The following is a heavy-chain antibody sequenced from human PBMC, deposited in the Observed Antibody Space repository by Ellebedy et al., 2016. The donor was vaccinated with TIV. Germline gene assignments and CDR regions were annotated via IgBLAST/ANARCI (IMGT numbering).Heavy chain of an antibody. V-gene: IGHV4-34*01. CDR1: GGSFSGYY. Sequence: MPSETLSLTCAVYGGSFSGYYWSRIRQPPGKGLEWIGEINHSGSTNYNPSLKSRVTISVDTSKNQFSLKLSSVTAADTAVYYCARGGVNVYFDWLFAFDPWGQGTLVTVSS. J-gene: IGHJ5*02. CDR3: ARGGVNVYFDWLFAFDP. CDR2: INHSGST. D-gene: IGHD3-9*01.